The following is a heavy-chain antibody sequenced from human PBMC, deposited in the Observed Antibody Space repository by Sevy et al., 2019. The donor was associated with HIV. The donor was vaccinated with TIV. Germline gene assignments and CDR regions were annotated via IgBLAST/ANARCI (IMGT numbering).Heavy chain of an antibody. Sequence: GESLKISCQGSGYTFNNYWIGWVRQMPEKGLEWMGMIYPLDFDTKYSPSFQGQVTTSVDNSISSAYLQWSSLKASDTAMYYCARRNYYDASGLFDYWGQGTLVTVSS. J-gene: IGHJ4*02. D-gene: IGHD3-22*01. CDR3: ARRNYYDASGLFDY. CDR1: GYTFNNYW. V-gene: IGHV5-51*01. CDR2: IYPLDFDT.